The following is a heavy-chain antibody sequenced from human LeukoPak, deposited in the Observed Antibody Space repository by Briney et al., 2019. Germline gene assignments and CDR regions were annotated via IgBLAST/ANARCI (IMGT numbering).Heavy chain of an antibody. J-gene: IGHJ5*02. D-gene: IGHD2-15*01. V-gene: IGHV3-30-3*01. Sequence: GRSLRLSCAASGFTFSSYAMHWVRQAPGKGLEWVAVISYDGSNKYYADSVKGRFTISRDNSKNTLYLQMNSLRAEDTAVYYCASTGSPPGNWFDPWGQGTLVTVSS. CDR2: ISYDGSNK. CDR3: ASTGSPPGNWFDP. CDR1: GFTFSSYA.